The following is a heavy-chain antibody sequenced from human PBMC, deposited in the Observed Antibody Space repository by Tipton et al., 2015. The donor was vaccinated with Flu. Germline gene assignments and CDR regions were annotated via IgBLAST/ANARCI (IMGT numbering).Heavy chain of an antibody. V-gene: IGHV4-59*01. D-gene: IGHD3-10*01. J-gene: IGHJ3*02. CDR1: GGSISRYS. CDR2: FSYSGST. CDR3: SREGVRGSGSAADAFDI. Sequence: LRLSCTVSGGSISRYSWSWIRQPPGKGLEWIGYFSYSGSTNYKPSLKSRVTISVDTSKNKFSLKLSSVTAADTAVYYCSREGVRGSGSAADAFDIWGQGTMVTGSS.